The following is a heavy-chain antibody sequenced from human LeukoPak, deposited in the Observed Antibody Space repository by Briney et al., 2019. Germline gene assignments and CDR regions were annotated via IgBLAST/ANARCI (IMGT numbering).Heavy chain of an antibody. Sequence: SETLSLTCTASGASISSYYWSWIRQPPGKGLEWIGYISYSGSTNYNPSLKSRFIISADTSKNQVSLTLSSVTAADTAVYYCARHPELYFLDYWGQGTLVTVSS. D-gene: IGHD2-8*01. CDR2: ISYSGST. J-gene: IGHJ4*02. CDR1: GASISSYY. CDR3: ARHPELYFLDY. V-gene: IGHV4-59*08.